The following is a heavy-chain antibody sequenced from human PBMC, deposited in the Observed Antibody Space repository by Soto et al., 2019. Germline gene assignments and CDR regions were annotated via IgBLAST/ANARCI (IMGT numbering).Heavy chain of an antibody. Sequence: SETLSLTCTVSGGSISSYYWSWIRQPPGKGLEWIGYIYYSGSTHYNPSLKSRVTISVDTSKNQFSLKLSSVTAADTAVYYCARGQMGETHYFDYWGQGTLVTVSS. V-gene: IGHV4-59*01. CDR1: GGSISSYY. J-gene: IGHJ4*02. D-gene: IGHD1-26*01. CDR3: ARGQMGETHYFDY. CDR2: IYYSGST.